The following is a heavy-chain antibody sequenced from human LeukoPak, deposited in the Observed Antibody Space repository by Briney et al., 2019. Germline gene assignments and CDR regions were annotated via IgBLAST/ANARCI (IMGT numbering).Heavy chain of an antibody. Sequence: ASVKVSCKASGYTFTSYGISWVRQAPGQGLEWMGWISAYNGNTNYAQKLQGRVTMTTDTSTSTAYMELRSLRSDDTAVYYCARDLRSGSYYHYYYYMDVWGKGTTVTVSS. V-gene: IGHV1-18*01. D-gene: IGHD1-26*01. CDR1: GYTFTSYG. CDR3: ARDLRSGSYYHYYYYMDV. J-gene: IGHJ6*03. CDR2: ISAYNGNT.